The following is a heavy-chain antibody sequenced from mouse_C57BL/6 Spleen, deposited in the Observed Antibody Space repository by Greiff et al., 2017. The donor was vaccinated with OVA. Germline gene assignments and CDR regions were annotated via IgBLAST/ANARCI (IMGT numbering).Heavy chain of an antibody. V-gene: IGHV1-15*01. D-gene: IGHD1-1*01. CDR2: IDPETGGT. Sequence: VQGVESGAELVRPGASVTLSCKASGYTFTDYEMHWVKQTPVHGLEWIGAIDPETGGTAYNQKFKGKAILTADKSSSTAYMELRSLTSEDSAVYYCTRGDYGSFYYAMDYWGQGTSVTVSS. CDR3: TRGDYGSFYYAMDY. J-gene: IGHJ4*01. CDR1: GYTFTDYE.